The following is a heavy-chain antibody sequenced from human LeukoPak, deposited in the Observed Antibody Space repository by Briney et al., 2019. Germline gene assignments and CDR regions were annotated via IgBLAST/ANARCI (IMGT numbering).Heavy chain of an antibody. CDR3: VEGDYGDYVFY. J-gene: IGHJ4*02. D-gene: IGHD3-16*01. CDR2: IKSKTDGGTT. V-gene: IGHV3-15*01. Sequence: PGGSLRLSCAASGFTFSNAWMSWVRQAPGKGLEWVGRIKSKTDGGTTDYAAPVKGRFTISRDDSKNTLYLQMNSLKTEDTAVCYCVEGDYGDYVFYWGQGTLVTVSS. CDR1: GFTFSNAW.